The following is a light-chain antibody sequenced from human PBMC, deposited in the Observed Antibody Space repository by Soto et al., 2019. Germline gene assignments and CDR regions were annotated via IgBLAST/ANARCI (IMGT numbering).Light chain of an antibody. CDR1: RGDIGPYNY. Sequence: QSALTQYASVSGSPGQSISISCTGTRGDIGPYNYVSWYQYRPGKAPKLLIFDVSSRPSGISNRFSGSKSGNTASLTISGLQAEDEADYYCSSYTSSSTDVVFGGGTKLTVL. J-gene: IGLJ2*01. CDR2: DVS. CDR3: SSYTSSSTDVV. V-gene: IGLV2-14*01.